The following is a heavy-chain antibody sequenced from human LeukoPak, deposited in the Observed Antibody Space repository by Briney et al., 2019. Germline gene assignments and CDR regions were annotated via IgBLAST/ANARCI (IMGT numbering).Heavy chain of an antibody. CDR3: AGGGVPYYYDRSGYYYPFQH. CDR1: GGSISSGSYY. J-gene: IGHJ1*01. V-gene: IGHV4-61*02. D-gene: IGHD3-22*01. Sequence: KPSQTLSLTCTVSGGSISSGSYYWSWIRQPAGKGLEWIVRIYTSGSTNYNPSLKSRVTISVDTSKNQFSLKLSSVTAADTAVYYCAGGGVPYYYDRSGYYYPFQHWGQGTPVTVSS. CDR2: IYTSGST.